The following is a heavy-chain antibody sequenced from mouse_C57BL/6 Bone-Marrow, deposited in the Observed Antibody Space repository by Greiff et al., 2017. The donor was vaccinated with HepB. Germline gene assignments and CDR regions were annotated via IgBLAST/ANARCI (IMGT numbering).Heavy chain of an antibody. CDR2: IDPENGDT. Sequence: EVQLQQSGAELVRPGASVKLSCTASGFNIKDDYMHWVKQRPEQGLEWIGWIDPENGDTEYASKFQGKATITADTSSNTAYLQLSSLTSEDTAVYYCTPGSNYVGAMDYWGQGTSVTVSS. CDR3: TPGSNYVGAMDY. V-gene: IGHV14-4*01. J-gene: IGHJ4*01. D-gene: IGHD2-5*01. CDR1: GFNIKDDY.